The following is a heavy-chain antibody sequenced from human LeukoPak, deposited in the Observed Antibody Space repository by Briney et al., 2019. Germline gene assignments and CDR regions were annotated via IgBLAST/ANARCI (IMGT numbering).Heavy chain of an antibody. Sequence: SETLSLTCTVSGGSISSYYWSWLRQPPGKGLEWIGYIYYSGSTNYNPSLKSRVTISVDTSKNQFSLKLSSVTAADTAVYYCARVGANSCGLDVWGKGTTVTVSS. D-gene: IGHD4/OR15-4a*01. CDR3: ARVGANSCGLDV. CDR1: GGSISSYY. J-gene: IGHJ6*04. V-gene: IGHV4-59*01. CDR2: IYYSGST.